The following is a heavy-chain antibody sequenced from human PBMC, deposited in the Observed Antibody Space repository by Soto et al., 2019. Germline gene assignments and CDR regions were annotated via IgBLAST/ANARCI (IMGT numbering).Heavy chain of an antibody. CDR1: GFTFDDYA. J-gene: IGHJ4*02. CDR3: AKDAVDIAVAGIIDY. Sequence: EVQLVESGGGLVQPGRSLRLSCAASGFTFDDYAMHWVRQAPGKGLEWVSGISWNSGSIGYADSVKGRFTISRDNAKNSLYLQMNSLRAEDTALYYCAKDAVDIAVAGIIDYWGQGTLVTVSA. CDR2: ISWNSGSI. D-gene: IGHD6-19*01. V-gene: IGHV3-9*01.